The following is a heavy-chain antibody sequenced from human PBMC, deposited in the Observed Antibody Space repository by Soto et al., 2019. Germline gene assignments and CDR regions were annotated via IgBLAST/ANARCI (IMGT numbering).Heavy chain of an antibody. CDR3: ALSGSYFRDFDF. V-gene: IGHV1-69*06. D-gene: IGHD1-26*01. CDR1: GGSFSSYA. CDR2: IIPMFRST. Sequence: QVHLVQSETEMKKPGSSVQVSCKASGGSFSSYAVSWLRQAPGQGLEWMGGIIPMFRSTKYAGKFQGRVTIAADTSTGTACMDLNSLTSEDTAVYYCALSGSYFRDFDFWGQGTLVTVSS. J-gene: IGHJ4*02.